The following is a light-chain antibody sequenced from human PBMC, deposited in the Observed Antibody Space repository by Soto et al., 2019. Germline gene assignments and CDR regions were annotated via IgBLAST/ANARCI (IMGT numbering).Light chain of an antibody. V-gene: IGLV2-8*01. CDR2: EVS. J-gene: IGLJ1*01. CDR3: SSYAGSIYV. CDR1: SSDVGGYNY. Sequence: SVLTQPPSPSGAPGQAVTISCPGTSSDVGGYNYVSWYQQHPGKAPKLMIYEVSKRPSGVPDRFSGSKSGNTASLTVSGLQAEDEADYYCSSYAGSIYVFGTGTKVTVL.